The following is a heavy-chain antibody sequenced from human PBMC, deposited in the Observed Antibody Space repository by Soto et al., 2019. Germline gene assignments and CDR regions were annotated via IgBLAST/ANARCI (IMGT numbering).Heavy chain of an antibody. CDR3: ARADKWEPDAFDI. D-gene: IGHD1-26*01. CDR1: GGSVSSGSYY. Sequence: SETLSVTCTVSGGSVSSGSYYWSWIRQPPGKGLEWIGYIYYSGSTNYNPSLKSRVTISVDTSKNQFSLKLSSVTAADTAVYYCARADKWEPDAFDIWGQGTMVPVS. V-gene: IGHV4-61*01. J-gene: IGHJ3*02. CDR2: IYYSGST.